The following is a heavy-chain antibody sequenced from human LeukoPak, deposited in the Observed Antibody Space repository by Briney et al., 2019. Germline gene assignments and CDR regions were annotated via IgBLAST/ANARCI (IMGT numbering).Heavy chain of an antibody. CDR3: ARGLYSSGYYYDAFDI. CDR1: GFTVSNNY. CDR2: IYSGCST. J-gene: IGHJ3*02. Sequence: GGSLRLFCAASGFTVSNNYMSWVRQAPGKGLEWVSLIYSGCSTHYTDSVKGRFNIHRDNYNNTLYLQMNSLRAEDTAVYYCARGLYSSGYYYDAFDIWGQGTMVTVSS. V-gene: IGHV3-66*01. D-gene: IGHD3-22*01.